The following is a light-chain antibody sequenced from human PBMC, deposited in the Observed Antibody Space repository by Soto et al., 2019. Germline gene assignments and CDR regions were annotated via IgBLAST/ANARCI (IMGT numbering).Light chain of an antibody. Sequence: EIVLTQSPGTLSLSPGERATLSCRASQSVSSSYLAWYQRKPGQAPRLLIYDASNRTTGIPDRFSGSGSGTDFTLTISRLEPEDFAVYYCQQYGSSPPTFGQGTKVDIK. CDR1: QSVSSSY. J-gene: IGKJ1*01. CDR3: QQYGSSPPT. V-gene: IGKV3-20*01. CDR2: DAS.